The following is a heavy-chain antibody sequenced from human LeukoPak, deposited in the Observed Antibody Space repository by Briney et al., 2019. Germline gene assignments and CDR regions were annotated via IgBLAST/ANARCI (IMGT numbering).Heavy chain of an antibody. CDR1: GFTFDDDA. CDR2: ISWNSVGI. D-gene: IGHD6-19*01. CDR3: AKDISGYSSGWFDT. Sequence: GRSLRLSCAASGFTFDDDAMHWVRPAHGKGLEWVSGISWNSVGIGYADSVKGRFTISRDNAKNSLYLQMNSPRAEDTALYYCAKDISGYSSGWFDTWGQGTLVTVSS. V-gene: IGHV3-9*01. J-gene: IGHJ5*02.